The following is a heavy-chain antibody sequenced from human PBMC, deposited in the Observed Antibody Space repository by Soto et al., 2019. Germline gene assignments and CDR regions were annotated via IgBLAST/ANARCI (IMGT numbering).Heavy chain of an antibody. CDR2: IWYDGSNK. V-gene: IGHV3-33*01. D-gene: IGHD3-3*01. Sequence: QVQLVESGGGVVQPGRSLRLFCAASGFTFSSYGMHWVRQAPGKGLEWVAVIWYDGSNKYYADSVKGRFTISRDNSKNTLYLQMNSLRAEDTAVYYCARGQRTWDYDFWSGYFSPWGQGTLVTVSS. J-gene: IGHJ5*02. CDR1: GFTFSSYG. CDR3: ARGQRTWDYDFWSGYFSP.